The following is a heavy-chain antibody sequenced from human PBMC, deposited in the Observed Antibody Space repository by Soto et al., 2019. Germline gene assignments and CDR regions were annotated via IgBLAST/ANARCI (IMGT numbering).Heavy chain of an antibody. CDR1: GFSLSTGGVG. CDR2: IYWDDDK. J-gene: IGHJ6*02. CDR3: AHSRCGGDCLQSYSSHYYFGMDV. V-gene: IGHV2-5*02. Sequence: QITLKESGPTLVKPTQTLTLTCTFSGFSLSTGGVGVGWIRQPPGKALEWRALIYWDDDKRYSPSLKSRLTITKDTSKNQGVLTMTNLDPVDTATYYCAHSRCGGDCLQSYSSHYYFGMDVWGQGTTVTVSS. D-gene: IGHD2-21*02.